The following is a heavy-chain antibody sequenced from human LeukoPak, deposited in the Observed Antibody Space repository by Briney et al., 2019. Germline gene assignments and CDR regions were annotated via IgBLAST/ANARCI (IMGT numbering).Heavy chain of an antibody. D-gene: IGHD2-15*01. J-gene: IGHJ4*02. V-gene: IGHV4-34*01. CDR2: IYHSGST. CDR3: ARVAAHQGRLDY. Sequence: PSETLSLTCAVYGGSFSGYYWGWIRQPPGKGLEGIGSIYHSGSTYYNPSLKSRVTISVDTSKNQFSLKLSSVTAADTAVYYCARVAAHQGRLDYWGQGTLVTVSS. CDR1: GGSFSGYY.